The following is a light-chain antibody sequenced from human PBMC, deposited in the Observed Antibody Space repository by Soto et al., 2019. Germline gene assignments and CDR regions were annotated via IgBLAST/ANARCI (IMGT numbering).Light chain of an antibody. CDR3: QPRSNWPLT. V-gene: IGKV3-11*01. CDR1: QSVSSY. J-gene: IGKJ4*01. CDR2: DAS. Sequence: EIVLTQSPATLSFSPGERATLSCRASQSVSSYLAWYQQKPGQAPRLLIYDASNRATGIPARFSGSGSGTDFTLTIRSLEPEDFAVYYCQPRSNWPLTFGGGTKVEIK.